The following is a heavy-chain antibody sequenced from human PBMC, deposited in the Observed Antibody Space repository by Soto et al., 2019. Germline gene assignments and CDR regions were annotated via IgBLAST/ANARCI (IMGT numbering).Heavy chain of an antibody. CDR1: GFTFSSYA. CDR2: ISYDGSNK. CDR3: ARDLGVGSVNGMDV. D-gene: IGHD3-10*01. V-gene: IGHV3-30-3*01. J-gene: IGHJ6*02. Sequence: TGGSLRLSCAASGFTFSSYAMHWVRQAPGKGLEWVAVISYDGSNKYYADSVKGRFTISRDNSKNTLFLQMNSLRAEDTAVYYCARDLGVGSVNGMDVWGQGTTVTVSS.